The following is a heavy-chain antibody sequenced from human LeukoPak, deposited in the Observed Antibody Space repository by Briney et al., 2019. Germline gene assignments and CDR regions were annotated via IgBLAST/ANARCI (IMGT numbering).Heavy chain of an antibody. CDR2: ISAYNGNT. V-gene: IGHV1-18*01. J-gene: IGHJ4*02. Sequence: ASVKVSCKASGYTFTSYGVSWVRQAPGQGLEWMGWISAYNGNTNYAQKLQGRVTMTTDTSTSTAYMELRSLRSDDTAVYYCARFKSAGIAARPGDYWGQGTLVTVSS. D-gene: IGHD6-6*01. CDR1: GYTFTSYG. CDR3: ARFKSAGIAARPGDY.